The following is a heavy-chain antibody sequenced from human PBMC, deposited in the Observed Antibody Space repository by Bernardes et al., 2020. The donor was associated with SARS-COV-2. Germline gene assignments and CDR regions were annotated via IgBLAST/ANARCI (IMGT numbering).Heavy chain of an antibody. CDR1: GGSISTYY. D-gene: IGHD5-18*01. V-gene: IGHV4-59*08. Sequence: SETLSLTCTVSGGSISTYYWSWIRQPPGKGLEWIGYIYYSGSTTYNPSLKSRVTISLDTSKNQFSLKLSSVTAADTAVYYCARHDAVMEFDYWGQGTLVTVSS. CDR3: ARHDAVMEFDY. J-gene: IGHJ4*02. CDR2: IYYSGST.